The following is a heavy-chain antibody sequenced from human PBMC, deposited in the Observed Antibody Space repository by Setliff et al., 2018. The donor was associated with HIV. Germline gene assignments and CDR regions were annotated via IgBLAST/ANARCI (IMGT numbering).Heavy chain of an antibody. CDR1: GYTFTSYH. D-gene: IGHD2-21*01. V-gene: IGHV1-46*01. CDR3: ARDHQTMLWLDY. J-gene: IGHJ4*02. CDR2: INANGGNT. Sequence: ASVKVSCKASGYTFTSYHLHWLRQAPGQRLEWMGIINANGGNTNYAQKFQGRITVTRDMSTNTAYMELRSLTSEDTAVYYCARDHQTMLWLDYWGQGTLVTVSS.